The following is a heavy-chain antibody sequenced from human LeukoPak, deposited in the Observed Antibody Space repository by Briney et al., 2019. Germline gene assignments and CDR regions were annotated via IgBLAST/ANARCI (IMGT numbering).Heavy chain of an antibody. Sequence: SETLSLTCTVSGGSISSYYWSWIRQPPGKGLEWIGYIYTSGSTNYNLSLKGRVTISVDTSKNQFSLKLSSVTAADTAVYYCARLYYDSSGYYYGYRWFDPWGQGTLVTVSS. CDR3: ARLYYDSSGYYYGYRWFDP. D-gene: IGHD3-22*01. J-gene: IGHJ5*02. V-gene: IGHV4-4*09. CDR2: IYTSGST. CDR1: GGSISSYY.